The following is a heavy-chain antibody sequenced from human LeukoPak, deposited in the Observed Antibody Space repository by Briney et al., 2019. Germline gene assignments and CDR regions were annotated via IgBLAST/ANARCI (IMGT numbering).Heavy chain of an antibody. CDR1: GGSFSGYF. V-gene: IGHV4-34*01. J-gene: IGHJ4*02. Sequence: SETLSLTCVVYGGSFSGYFWSWIRQPPGKGLEWIGEITPSGSANYNPSLKSRVTTSVDKSKNQFSLKLSSVTAADTAVYYCARVSSMIAAAGTSDYWGQGTLVTVSS. CDR3: ARVSSMIAAAGTSDY. CDR2: ITPSGSA. D-gene: IGHD6-13*01.